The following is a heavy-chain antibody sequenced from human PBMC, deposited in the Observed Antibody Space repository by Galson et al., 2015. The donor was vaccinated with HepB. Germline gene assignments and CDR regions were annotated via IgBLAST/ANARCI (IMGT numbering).Heavy chain of an antibody. CDR3: ARVPAYCGGDCSHYYYGVDV. Sequence: SLRLSCAVSGFTFSTYTLQWVRQAPGKGLEWLAVVSNDGNNKYYSDSVKGHFTISRDNSKNTLYLQINSPRVEDTAVYYCARVPAYCGGDCSHYYYGVDVWGQGTTVTVS. V-gene: IGHV3-30*04. D-gene: IGHD2-21*02. CDR1: GFTFSTYT. CDR2: VSNDGNNK. J-gene: IGHJ6*02.